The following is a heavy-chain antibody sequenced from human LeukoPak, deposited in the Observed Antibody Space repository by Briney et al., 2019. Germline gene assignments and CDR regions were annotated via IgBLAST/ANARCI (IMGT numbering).Heavy chain of an antibody. CDR2: INWNGGST. V-gene: IGHV3-20*04. CDR3: ARNFGGGDSSGPYY. D-gene: IGHD3-22*01. J-gene: IGHJ4*02. CDR1: GFTFDDYG. Sequence: GGSLRLSCAASGFTFDDYGMSWARQAPGKGLEWVSGINWNGGSTGYADSVKGRFTISRDNAKNSLYLQVNSLRAEDTALYYCARNFGGGDSSGPYYWGQGTLVTVSS.